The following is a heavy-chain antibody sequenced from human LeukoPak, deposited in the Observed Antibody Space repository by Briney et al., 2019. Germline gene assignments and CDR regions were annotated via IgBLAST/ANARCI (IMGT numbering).Heavy chain of an antibody. V-gene: IGHV4-39*01. D-gene: IGHD2-2*01. CDR3: ARGSVDCSSTSCNTIYYYSGMDV. CDR2: IKYSGST. Sequence: SETLSLTCTVSGGSISSSSYYWGWIRQPPGRGLEGIGTIKYSGSTYYNASLKSRVTISVDTSKNQFSVRLSSVTAADTAVYFCARGSVDCSSTSCNTIYYYSGMDVWGQGTTVTVSS. CDR1: GGSISSSSYY. J-gene: IGHJ6*02.